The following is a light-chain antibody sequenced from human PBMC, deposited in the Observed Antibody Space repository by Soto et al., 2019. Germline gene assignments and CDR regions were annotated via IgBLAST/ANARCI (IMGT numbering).Light chain of an antibody. J-gene: IGKJ4*01. Sequence: IVMTQSPATLSVSPGDEVTISCRASENVGTNLAWYQQKPGQAPRLLIYGSSTRATGIPATFSGSGSGTEFTLTISSLQSEESAIYYCQQYNNWGLSFGGGTKVEIK. CDR1: ENVGTN. CDR3: QQYNNWGLS. V-gene: IGKV3D-15*01. CDR2: GSS.